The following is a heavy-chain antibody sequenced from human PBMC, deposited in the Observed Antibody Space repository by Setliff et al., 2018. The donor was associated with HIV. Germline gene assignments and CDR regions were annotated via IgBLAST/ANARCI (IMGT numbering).Heavy chain of an antibody. J-gene: IGHJ6*03. V-gene: IGHV3-21*01. D-gene: IGHD7-27*01. CDR1: GFTFSSYS. CDR3: ATGETGDARGYSYYYYMDI. CDR2: ISSSSSYI. Sequence: GGSLRLSCAASGFTFSSYSMNWVRQAPGKGLEWVSSISSSSSYIYYADSVKGRFTISRDNAKNSLYLHMNSLRAEDTAVYYCATGETGDARGYSYYYYMDIWGKGTTVTVSS.